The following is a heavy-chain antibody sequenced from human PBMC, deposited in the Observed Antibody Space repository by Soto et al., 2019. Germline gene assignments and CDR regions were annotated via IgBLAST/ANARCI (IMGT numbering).Heavy chain of an antibody. J-gene: IGHJ6*02. V-gene: IGHV3-11*01. CDR3: ACRHRIFYCMDV. CDR1: GFTFSDYY. Sequence: QVQLVESGGGLVKPGGSLRLSCAASGFTFSDYYMNWIRQAPGKGLEWVSYISSSGTTIYYADSVKVRFTISRDNAKNSLFLQMNLLRAEDTALYYCACRHRIFYCMDVWGQGTTVTVSS. CDR2: ISSSGTTI.